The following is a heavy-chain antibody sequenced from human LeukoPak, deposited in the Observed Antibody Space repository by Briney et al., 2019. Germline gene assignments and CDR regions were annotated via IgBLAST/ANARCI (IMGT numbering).Heavy chain of an antibody. V-gene: IGHV3-30*03. J-gene: IGHJ3*02. CDR2: ISYNGNNK. CDR1: GYTFTHYG. D-gene: IGHD5-12*01. Sequence: GGSLRLSYVISGYTFTHYGFPWVRQAPGKALEWVAYISYNGNNKYEDSAKGRFTISRDNSKNTLHLQMNGLRAEDTAVYYCARDPLDISRWANAFDIWGQGTTVIVSS. CDR3: ARDPLDISRWANAFDI.